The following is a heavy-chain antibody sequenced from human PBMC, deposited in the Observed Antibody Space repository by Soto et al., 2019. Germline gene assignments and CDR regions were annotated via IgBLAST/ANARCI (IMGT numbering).Heavy chain of an antibody. CDR2: INPSGGST. J-gene: IGHJ6*03. CDR1: GYTFTSYY. CDR3: ARGYYGDYDYYYYYMDV. V-gene: IGHV1-46*03. D-gene: IGHD4-17*01. Sequence: ASVKVSCKASGYTFTSYYMHWVRQAPGQGLEWMGIINPSGGSTSYAQKFQGRVTMTRDTPTSTVYMELSSLRSEDTAVYYCARGYYGDYDYYYYYMDVWGKGTTVTVSS.